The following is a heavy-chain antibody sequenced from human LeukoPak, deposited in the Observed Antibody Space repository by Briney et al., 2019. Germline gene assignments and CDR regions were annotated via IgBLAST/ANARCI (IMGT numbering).Heavy chain of an antibody. CDR2: IKSKTDGGTT. CDR1: GFTFSNAW. Sequence: GGSLRLSCAASGFTFSNAWMSWVRQAPGKGLEWVGRIKSKTDGGTTDYAAPVKGRFTISRDDSKNTLYLQMNSLKTEDTAVYYCTTADTAMVIFDYWGQGTLVTVSS. CDR3: TTADTAMVIFDY. D-gene: IGHD5-18*01. V-gene: IGHV3-15*01. J-gene: IGHJ4*02.